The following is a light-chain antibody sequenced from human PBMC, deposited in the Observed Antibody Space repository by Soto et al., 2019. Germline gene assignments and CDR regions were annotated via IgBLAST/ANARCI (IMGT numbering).Light chain of an antibody. CDR3: QQCATSRWT. J-gene: IGKJ1*01. CDR1: HSVPTTY. Sequence: ELVLTQSPASLSLSPGERATLSCRASHSVPTTYLAWYQQKPGQAPRVLIYGSSSRAAGIPDRFSGSGSGTDFTLTITRLEPEDFALDFCQQCATSRWTFGQGTKVEIK. CDR2: GSS. V-gene: IGKV3-20*01.